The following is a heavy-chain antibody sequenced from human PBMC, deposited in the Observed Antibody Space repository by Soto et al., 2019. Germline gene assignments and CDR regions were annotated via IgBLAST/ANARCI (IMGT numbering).Heavy chain of an antibody. CDR2: NYYSGST. V-gene: IGHV4-59*01. Sequence: QVQLQESGPGLVKPSETLSLTCTVSGGSISSYYWSWIRQPPGKGLEWIGYNYYSGSTNYNPSLKSRVTISVDTSKNQFSLKLSSVTAADTAVYYCARAGGYSGYDPEFDYWGQGTLVTVSS. D-gene: IGHD5-12*01. CDR3: ARAGGYSGYDPEFDY. J-gene: IGHJ4*02. CDR1: GGSISSYY.